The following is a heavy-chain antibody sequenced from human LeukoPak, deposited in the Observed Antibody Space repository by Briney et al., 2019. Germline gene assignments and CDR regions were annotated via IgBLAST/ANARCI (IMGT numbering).Heavy chain of an antibody. D-gene: IGHD3-22*01. CDR1: GGSFSGYC. CDR3: ARVRVITMFDP. J-gene: IGHJ5*02. CDR2: INHSGST. V-gene: IGHV4-34*01. Sequence: PSETLSLTCAVYGGSFSGYCWSWIRQPPRKGLEWIGEINHSGSTNYNPSLKSRVTISVDTSKNQFSLKLSSVTAADTAVYYCARVRVITMFDPWGQGTLVTVSS.